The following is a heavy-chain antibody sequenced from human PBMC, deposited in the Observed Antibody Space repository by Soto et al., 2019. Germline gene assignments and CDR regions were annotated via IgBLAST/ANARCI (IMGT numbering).Heavy chain of an antibody. Sequence: SETLSLTCTVSGGSICSGGYYWSWIRQHPGKGLEWIGYIYYSGSTYYNPSLKSRVTISVDTSKNQFSLKLSSVTAADTAVYYCARSSMVRGVLDPYYFDYWGQGTLVTVSS. D-gene: IGHD3-10*01. CDR3: ARSSMVRGVLDPYYFDY. V-gene: IGHV4-31*03. J-gene: IGHJ4*02. CDR2: IYYSGST. CDR1: GGSICSGGYY.